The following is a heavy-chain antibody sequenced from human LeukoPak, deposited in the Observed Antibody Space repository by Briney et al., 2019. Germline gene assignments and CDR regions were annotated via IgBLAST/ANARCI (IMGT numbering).Heavy chain of an antibody. D-gene: IGHD3-3*01. CDR2: ISSSSSTI. Sequence: GGSLRLSCAASGFTFSSYSMNWVRQAPEKVLEWVSYISSSSSTIYYADSVKGRFTISRDNAKNSLYLQMNSLRAEDTAVYYCARGRRFLEWLPDYWGQGTLVTVSS. V-gene: IGHV3-48*04. CDR1: GFTFSSYS. J-gene: IGHJ4*02. CDR3: ARGRRFLEWLPDY.